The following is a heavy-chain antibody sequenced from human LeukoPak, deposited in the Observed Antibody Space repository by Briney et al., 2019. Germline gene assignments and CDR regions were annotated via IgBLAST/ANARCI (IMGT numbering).Heavy chain of an antibody. V-gene: IGHV3-66*01. D-gene: IGHD5-12*01. CDR1: GFTVSSNY. CDR3: ARDNSGFDAFDI. Sequence: GGSLRLSCAASGFTVSSNYMSWVRQAPGKGLEWVSVIYSGGSTYYADSVKGRFTISRDNSKNTLYLQMNSLRAEDTAVYYCARDNSGFDAFDIWGQGTMVTVSS. J-gene: IGHJ3*02. CDR2: IYSGGST.